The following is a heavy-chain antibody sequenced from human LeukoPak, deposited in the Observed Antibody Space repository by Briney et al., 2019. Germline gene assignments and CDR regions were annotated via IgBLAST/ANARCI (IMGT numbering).Heavy chain of an antibody. V-gene: IGHV3-23*01. CDR2: ISGSGGST. J-gene: IGHJ6*04. D-gene: IGHD3-10*01. Sequence: PGGSLRLSCAASGFTFSSYEMNWVRQAPGKGLEWVSAISGSGGSTYYADSVKGRFTISRDNSKNTLYLQMNSLRAEDTAVYYCAKGCGVRGVYYGMDVWGKGTTVTVSS. CDR3: AKGCGVRGVYYGMDV. CDR1: GFTFSSYE.